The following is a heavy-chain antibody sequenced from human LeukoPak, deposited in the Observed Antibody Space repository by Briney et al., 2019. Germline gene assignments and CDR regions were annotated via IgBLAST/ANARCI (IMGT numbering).Heavy chain of an antibody. J-gene: IGHJ5*02. CDR2: ISAYNGNT. V-gene: IGHV1-18*01. CDR3: ARNYDFGSGYYGGSDSWFDP. D-gene: IGHD3-3*01. CDR1: GYTFTSYG. Sequence: ASVKVSCKASGYTFTSYGISWVRQAPGQGLEWMGWISAYNGNTNYAQKLQGRVTMTTDTSTSTAYMELRSLRSDDTAVYYCARNYDFGSGYYGGSDSWFDPWGQGTLVTVSS.